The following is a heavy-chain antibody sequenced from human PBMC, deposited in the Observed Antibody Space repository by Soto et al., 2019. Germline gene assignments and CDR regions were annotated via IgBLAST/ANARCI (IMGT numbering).Heavy chain of an antibody. CDR2: IRSKAYGGTT. V-gene: IGHV3-49*03. D-gene: IGHD1-20*01. J-gene: IGHJ4*02. CDR3: TRDPKPGIEGSITGTKLFDY. Sequence: GGSLRLSCTASGFTFGDYAMSWFRQAPGKGLEWVGFIRSKAYGGTTEYAASVKGRFTISRDDSKSIAYLQMNSLKTEDTAVYYCTRDPKPGIEGSITGTKLFDYWGQGTLVTVSS. CDR1: GFTFGDYA.